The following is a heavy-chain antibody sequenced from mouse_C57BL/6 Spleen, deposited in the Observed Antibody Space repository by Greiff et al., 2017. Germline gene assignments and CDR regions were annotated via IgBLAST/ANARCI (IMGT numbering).Heavy chain of an antibody. CDR2: INPSSGYT. V-gene: IGHV1-4*01. Sequence: QVQLQQSGAELARPGASVKMSCKASGYNFTSYTMHWVKQRPGQGLEWIGYINPSSGYTKYNQKFKDKATLTADKSSSTAYMQLSSLTSEDSAVYYCATREVYDPYYFDYWGQGTTLTVSS. CDR1: GYNFTSYT. D-gene: IGHD1-1*01. J-gene: IGHJ2*01. CDR3: ATREVYDPYYFDY.